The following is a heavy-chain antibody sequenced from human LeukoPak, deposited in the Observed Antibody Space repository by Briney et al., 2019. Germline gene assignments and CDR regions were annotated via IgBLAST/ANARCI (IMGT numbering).Heavy chain of an antibody. D-gene: IGHD3-10*01. Sequence: GASVKVSCKASGYTFTSYYMHWVRQAPGQGLEWMGIINPSGGSTSYAQKFQGRVTMTRDTSTSTVYMELSSLRSEDTAVYYCARNAVLLWFGELLNQGNNWFDPWGQGTLVTVSS. J-gene: IGHJ5*02. CDR1: GYTFTSYY. CDR3: ARNAVLLWFGELLNQGNNWFDP. CDR2: INPSGGST. V-gene: IGHV1-46*01.